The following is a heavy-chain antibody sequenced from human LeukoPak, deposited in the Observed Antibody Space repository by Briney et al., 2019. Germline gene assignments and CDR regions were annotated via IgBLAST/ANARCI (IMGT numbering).Heavy chain of an antibody. CDR2: ISSSGSTI. CDR3: ARGGTAMVTSAAFDI. J-gene: IGHJ3*02. CDR1: GFTFSGYE. D-gene: IGHD5-18*01. V-gene: IGHV3-48*03. Sequence: GGSLRLSCAASGFTFSGYEMNWVRQAPGKGLEWVSYISSSGSTIYYADSVKGRFTISRDNAKNSLYLQMNSLRAEDTAVYYCARGGTAMVTSAAFDIWGQGTMVTVSS.